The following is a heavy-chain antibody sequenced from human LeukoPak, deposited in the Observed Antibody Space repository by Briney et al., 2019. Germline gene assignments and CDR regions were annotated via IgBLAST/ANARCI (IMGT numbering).Heavy chain of an antibody. Sequence: SVKVSCKASGGTFSSYAISWVRQAPGQGLEWMGGIIPIFGTANYAQKFQGRVTITADESTSTAYMELSRLRSEDTAVYYCARDPKPRYSGSGGFWFDPWGQGTLVTVSS. D-gene: IGHD5-12*01. V-gene: IGHV1-69*01. J-gene: IGHJ5*02. CDR3: ARDPKPRYSGSGGFWFDP. CDR1: GGTFSSYA. CDR2: IIPIFGTA.